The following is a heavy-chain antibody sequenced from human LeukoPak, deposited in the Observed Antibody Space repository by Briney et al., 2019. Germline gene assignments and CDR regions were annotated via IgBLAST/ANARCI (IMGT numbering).Heavy chain of an antibody. CDR3: ARLAPGGGATNRGMDV. V-gene: IGHV7-4-1*02. CDR2: INTNTGNP. J-gene: IGHJ6*02. Sequence: ASVKVSCKASGYTFTSYAMNWVRQAPGQGLEWMGWINTNTGNPTYAQGFTGRFVFSLDTSVSTAYLQISSLKAEDTAVYYCARLAPGGGATNRGMDVWGQGTTVTVSS. D-gene: IGHD1-26*01. CDR1: GYTFTSYA.